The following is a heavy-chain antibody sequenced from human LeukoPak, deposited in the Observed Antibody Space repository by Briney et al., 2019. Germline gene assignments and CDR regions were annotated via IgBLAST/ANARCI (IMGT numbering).Heavy chain of an antibody. CDR1: GGSISSSYW. J-gene: IGHJ6*03. D-gene: IGHD4-23*01. CDR3: ARCPRSTVVTPGGYYYYYMDV. Sequence: SETLSLTCAVSGGSISSSYWWSWIRQPPGQGLEWIGEIYHSGSTNYNLSLKSRVTISVDTSKNQFSLKLSSVTAADTAVYYCARCPRSTVVTPGGYYYYYMDVWGKGTTVTVSS. CDR2: IYHSGST. V-gene: IGHV4-4*02.